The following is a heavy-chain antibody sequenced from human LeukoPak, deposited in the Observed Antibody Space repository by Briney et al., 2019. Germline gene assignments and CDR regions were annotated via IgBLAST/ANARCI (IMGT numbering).Heavy chain of an antibody. D-gene: IGHD3-22*01. CDR1: GGSISSSTSGWGWY. Sequence: PSETLSLTCTVSGGSISSSTSGWGWYWGWIRQPPGKGLEWIGSIYYSGSTYYNPSLKGRVTISVDKSKNQFSLKLSSVTAADTAVYYCARSYDSSGPDAFDIWGQGTMVTVSS. CDR2: IYYSGST. CDR3: ARSYDSSGPDAFDI. V-gene: IGHV4-39*07. J-gene: IGHJ3*02.